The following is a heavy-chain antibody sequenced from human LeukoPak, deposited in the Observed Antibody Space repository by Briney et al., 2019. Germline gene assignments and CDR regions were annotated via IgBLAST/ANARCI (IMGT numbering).Heavy chain of an antibody. V-gene: IGHV4-59*01. D-gene: IGHD3-22*01. J-gene: IGHJ6*03. CDR1: CGSISSYY. CDR3: ARASYYYEKRNYYYYMDV. Sequence: SETLSLTCTVSCGSISSYYWSWIRQPPGKGLEWIGYIHYSGGSNYNPSLKSRVTMSVDTSKNQFSLKLSSVTAADTAVYYCARASYYYEKRNYYYYMDVWGKGTTVTVSS. CDR2: IHYSGGS.